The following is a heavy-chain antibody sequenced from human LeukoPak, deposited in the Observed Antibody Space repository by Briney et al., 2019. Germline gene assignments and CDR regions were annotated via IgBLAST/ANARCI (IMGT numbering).Heavy chain of an antibody. CDR3: ARHWEGVESDAFDI. D-gene: IGHD1-26*01. CDR1: GFTVSNDY. Sequence: GGSLRLSCAVSGFTVSNDYMSWVRQAPGKGLEWVANIRKDGSEKNYVDSVKGRFTISRDNAKNSLYLQMNSLRADDTALYYCARHWEGVESDAFDIWGQGTMVTVSS. V-gene: IGHV3-7*04. CDR2: IRKDGSEK. J-gene: IGHJ3*02.